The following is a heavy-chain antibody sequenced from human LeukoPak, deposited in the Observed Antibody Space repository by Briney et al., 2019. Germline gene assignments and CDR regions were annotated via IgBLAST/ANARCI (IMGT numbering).Heavy chain of an antibody. CDR1: GFTFSSSW. D-gene: IGHD2-2*01. J-gene: IGHJ6*03. Sequence: GGSLRLSCAASGFTFSSSWMIWVRQAPGKGLEWVSSISSSSSYIYYADSVKGRFTISRDNAKNSLYLQMNSLGAEDTAVYYCARDSSPHYYYMDVWGKGTTVTVSS. CDR2: ISSSSSYI. CDR3: ARDSSPHYYYMDV. V-gene: IGHV3-21*01.